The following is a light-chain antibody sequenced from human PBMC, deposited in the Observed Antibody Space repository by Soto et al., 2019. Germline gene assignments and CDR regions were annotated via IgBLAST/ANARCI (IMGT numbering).Light chain of an antibody. V-gene: IGKV3-11*01. CDR3: QQSSNWPLT. CDR1: QSVSGY. J-gene: IGKJ4*01. CDR2: DAS. Sequence: EIVLTQSPATLSLSPGERATLSCRASQSVSGYLAWYQQKRGQAPRLLIYDASNRATGIPARFSGSGSGTDFSLTISSLEPEDFDVYYCQQSSNWPLTFGGGTKVDIK.